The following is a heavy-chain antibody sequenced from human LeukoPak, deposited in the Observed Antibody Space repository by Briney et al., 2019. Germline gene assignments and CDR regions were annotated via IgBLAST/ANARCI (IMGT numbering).Heavy chain of an antibody. CDR2: ISYDGSNK. D-gene: IGHD1-7*01. V-gene: IGHV3-30*03. Sequence: PGGSLRLSCAASGFTFSIYSMNWVRQAPGKGLEWVAIISYDGSNKDYADSAKGRFTISRDNSKNTLNLQMNSLRGEDTAVYYCARDSDNWNYDFWGQGTLVTVSS. CDR3: ARDSDNWNYDF. J-gene: IGHJ4*02. CDR1: GFTFSIYS.